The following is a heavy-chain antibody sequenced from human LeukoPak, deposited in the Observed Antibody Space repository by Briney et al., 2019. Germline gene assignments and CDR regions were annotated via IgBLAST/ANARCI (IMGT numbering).Heavy chain of an antibody. Sequence: PSQTLSLTCTVSGGSISSGSYYWSWIRQPAGKGLEWIGRIYTSGSTNYNPSLKSRVTISVDTSKNQFSLKLSSVTAADTAVYYCAREYCSSTSCYYSSSSAPYWFDPWGQGTLVTVSS. CDR3: AREYCSSTSCYYSSSSAPYWFDP. CDR1: GGSISSGSYY. CDR2: IYTSGST. J-gene: IGHJ5*02. D-gene: IGHD2-2*01. V-gene: IGHV4-61*02.